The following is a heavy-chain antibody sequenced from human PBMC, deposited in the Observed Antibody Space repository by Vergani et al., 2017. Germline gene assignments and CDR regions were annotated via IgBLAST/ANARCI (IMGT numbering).Heavy chain of an antibody. CDR3: ARQKDYYMDV. CDR1: GASITSGSFY. V-gene: IGHV4-61*02. CDR2: IHASGTK. Sequence: QVHLNEAGPGLVKPSQTLFLTCTVSGASITSGSFYWSWIRQPAGKGLEWIGRIHASGTKNYNPSLRSRVTLSVDTSKNQLSLKMISMTAADTAVYYCARQKDYYMDVWGKGTTVTVSS. J-gene: IGHJ6*03.